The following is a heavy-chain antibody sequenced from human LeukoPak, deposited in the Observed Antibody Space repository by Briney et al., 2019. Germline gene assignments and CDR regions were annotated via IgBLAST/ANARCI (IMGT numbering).Heavy chain of an antibody. CDR3: AKGYYDSSGNAFDI. CDR2: ISSSSSTI. D-gene: IGHD3-22*01. V-gene: IGHV3-48*01. J-gene: IGHJ3*02. CDR1: GFTFSSYS. Sequence: GGSLRLSCAASGFTFSSYSMNWVRQAPGKGLEWVSYISSSSSTIYYADSVKGRFTISRDNAKNSLYLQMNSLRAEDTAVYYCAKGYYDSSGNAFDIWGQGTMVTVSS.